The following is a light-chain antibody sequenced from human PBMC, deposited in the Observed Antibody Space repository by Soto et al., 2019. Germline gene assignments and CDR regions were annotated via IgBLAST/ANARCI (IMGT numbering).Light chain of an antibody. CDR1: QSVRSS. CDR2: DAS. J-gene: IGKJ1*01. Sequence: EIVMTQSPGTLSVSPGERATLFCRASQSVRSSLAWYQQKPGQAPRLFIYDASTRATGIPARFSGSGSGTDFTLTITRLEPEDFAVYYCQQYNNWPWTLGQGTKVDIK. V-gene: IGKV3-15*01. CDR3: QQYNNWPWT.